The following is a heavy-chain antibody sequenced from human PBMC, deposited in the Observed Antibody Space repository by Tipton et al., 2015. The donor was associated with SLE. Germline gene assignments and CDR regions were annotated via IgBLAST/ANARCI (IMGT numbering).Heavy chain of an antibody. CDR3: ARQRLQPGGDYFDY. CDR2: VYYTGSG. J-gene: IGHJ4*02. Sequence: LRLSCTVSGGSISSGGYYWSWIRQPPGKGLEWIGSVYYTGSGFFNPSLQSRVTISADTSKNRISLKLSSVTAADTAVYYCARQRLQPGGDYFDYWGQGTLVTVSS. CDR1: GGSISSGGYY. D-gene: IGHD4-11*01. V-gene: IGHV4-39*07.